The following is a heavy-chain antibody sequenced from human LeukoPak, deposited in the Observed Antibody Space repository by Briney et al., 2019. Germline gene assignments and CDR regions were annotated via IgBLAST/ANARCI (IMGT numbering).Heavy chain of an antibody. CDR1: GYTFTSYG. J-gene: IGHJ5*02. Sequence: GASVKVSCKASGYTFTSYGISWVRQAPGQGLEWMGWISAYNGNTNYAQKLQGRVTMTTDTSTSTAYMELRSLRSDDTAVYYCARAEGDYGISDNWFDPWGQGTLVTVSS. D-gene: IGHD4-17*01. V-gene: IGHV1-18*01. CDR3: ARAEGDYGISDNWFDP. CDR2: ISAYNGNT.